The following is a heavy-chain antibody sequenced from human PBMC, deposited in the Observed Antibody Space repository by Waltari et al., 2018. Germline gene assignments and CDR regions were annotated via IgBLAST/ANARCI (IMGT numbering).Heavy chain of an antibody. Sequence: QVQLQESGPGLVKPSETLSLTCTVSGYSISSGYYWGWIRQPPGKGLEWIGSIYHSGSTYYNPSLKSRVTISVDTSKNQFSLKLSSVTAADTAVYYCARSFDITIFLMFDPWGQGTLVTVSS. CDR2: IYHSGST. J-gene: IGHJ5*02. CDR1: GYSISSGYY. D-gene: IGHD3-3*01. V-gene: IGHV4-38-2*02. CDR3: ARSFDITIFLMFDP.